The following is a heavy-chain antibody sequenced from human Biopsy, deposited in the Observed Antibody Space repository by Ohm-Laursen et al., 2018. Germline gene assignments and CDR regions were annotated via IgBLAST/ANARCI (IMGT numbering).Heavy chain of an antibody. V-gene: IGHV3-48*03. J-gene: IGHJ4*02. CDR2: ITGSSSTI. Sequence: SLRLSCSASGFTFNSHEMNWVRQAPGKGLEWISYITGSSSTIYYADSVKGRFTISRDNAKNSLYLQMNSLRAEDTAVYYCARGGSSGPGGYWGQGTLVTVSS. D-gene: IGHD3-22*01. CDR1: GFTFNSHE. CDR3: ARGGSSGPGGY.